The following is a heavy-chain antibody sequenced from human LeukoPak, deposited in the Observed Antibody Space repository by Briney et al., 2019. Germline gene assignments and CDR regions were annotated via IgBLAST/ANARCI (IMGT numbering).Heavy chain of an antibody. CDR2: IYYSGST. V-gene: IGHV4-30-4*08. Sequence: SETLSLTCTVSGGSISSGDYYWSWIRQPPGKGLEWIGYIYYSGSTYYNPSLKSRVTISVDTSKNQFSLKLSSATAADTAVYYCARAASGSSTINYYYYYMDVWGKGTTVTVSS. CDR3: ARAASGSSTINYYYYYMDV. CDR1: GGSISSGDYY. D-gene: IGHD2-15*01. J-gene: IGHJ6*03.